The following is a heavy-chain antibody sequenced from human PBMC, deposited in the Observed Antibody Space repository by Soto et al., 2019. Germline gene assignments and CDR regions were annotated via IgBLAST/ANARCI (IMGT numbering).Heavy chain of an antibody. CDR2: VYNRGST. CDR1: GGSVGSDTYY. Sequence: PSETLSLTCTVSGGSVGSDTYYWSWVRQPPGKGLEWIGYVYNRGSTNYNPSLKSRVTISVDTSKNQFSLKLTSVTAADTALYFCVRDGNYWGQGILVTVSS. CDR3: VRDGNY. J-gene: IGHJ4*02. D-gene: IGHD1-26*01. V-gene: IGHV4-61*01.